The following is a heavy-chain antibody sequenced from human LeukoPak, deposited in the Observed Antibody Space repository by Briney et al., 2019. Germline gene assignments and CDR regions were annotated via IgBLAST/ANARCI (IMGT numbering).Heavy chain of an antibody. D-gene: IGHD3-22*01. Sequence: SVKVSCKASGGSLSNYAINWVRQAPGQGPEWMGGIIPIFGTPKYVQRFQGRVTITADEPTSTAYMELRSLTSEDTAVYYCARGLNHNDRPTDAFDIWGQGTKVTVSS. CDR3: ARGLNHNDRPTDAFDI. J-gene: IGHJ3*02. CDR1: GGSLSNYA. V-gene: IGHV1-69*13. CDR2: IIPIFGTP.